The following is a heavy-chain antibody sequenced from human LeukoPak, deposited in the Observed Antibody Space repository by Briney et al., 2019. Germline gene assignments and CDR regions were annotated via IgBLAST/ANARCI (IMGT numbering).Heavy chain of an antibody. CDR1: GGTFSSYA. V-gene: IGHV1-69*04. D-gene: IGHD2/OR15-2a*01. Sequence: SVKVSCKASGGTFSSYAISWVRQAPGQGLEWMGRIIPILGIANYAQKFQGRVTITADKSTSTAYMELSSLRSEDTAVYYCARVLRGYDAFDIWGQGTMVTVSS. CDR3: ARVLRGYDAFDI. CDR2: IIPILGIA. J-gene: IGHJ3*02.